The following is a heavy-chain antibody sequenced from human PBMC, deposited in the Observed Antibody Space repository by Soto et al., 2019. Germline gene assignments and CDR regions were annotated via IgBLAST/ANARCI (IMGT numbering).Heavy chain of an antibody. J-gene: IGHJ4*02. CDR1: GCTFTRYA. V-gene: IGHV1-3*01. Sequence: AAVQVSCKACGCTFTRYAMHWVRQAPGQRLEWMGWINAGNGNTKYSQKFQGRVTITRDTSASTAYMELSSLRSEDTAVYYCARDALPGIAAAGTSGGIDYWGQGTLVTVSS. CDR2: INAGNGNT. CDR3: ARDALPGIAAAGTSGGIDY. D-gene: IGHD6-13*01.